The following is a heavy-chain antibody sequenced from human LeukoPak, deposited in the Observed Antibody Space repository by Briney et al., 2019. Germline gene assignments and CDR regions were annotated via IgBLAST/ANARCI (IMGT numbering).Heavy chain of an antibody. CDR1: GYTLTELS. J-gene: IGHJ4*02. CDR2: FDPEDGET. Sequence: ASVTVSCKVSGYTLTELSMHWVRQAPGKGLEWMGGFDPEDGETIYAQKFQGRVTMTEDTSTDTAYMELSSLRSEDTAVYYCATAPYSSGWYTLDYWGQGTLVTVSS. D-gene: IGHD6-19*01. V-gene: IGHV1-24*01. CDR3: ATAPYSSGWYTLDY.